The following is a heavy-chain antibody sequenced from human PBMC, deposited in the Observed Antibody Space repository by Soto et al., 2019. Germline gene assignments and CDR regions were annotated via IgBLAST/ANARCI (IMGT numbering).Heavy chain of an antibody. V-gene: IGHV1-2*04. D-gene: IGHD6-19*01. CDR2: INPNSGGT. J-gene: IGHJ4*02. CDR3: ARVAYSSGWYIVDY. Sequence: ASVKVSCKASGYTFTGYYMHWVRQAPGQGLEWMGWINPNSGGTNYAQKFQGWVTMTRDTSISTAYMELSRLRSDDTAVYYCARVAYSSGWYIVDYWGQGTLVTVS. CDR1: GYTFTGYY.